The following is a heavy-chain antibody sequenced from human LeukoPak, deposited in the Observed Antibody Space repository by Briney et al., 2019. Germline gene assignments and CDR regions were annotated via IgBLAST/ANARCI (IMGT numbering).Heavy chain of an antibody. CDR3: ARGIAAAGPFDP. Sequence: VSVEVSCKASGYTFTGYYMHWVRQAPGQGLEWMGWINPNSGGTNYAQKFQGRVTMTRDTSISTAYMELSRLRSDDTAVYYCARGIAAAGPFDPWGQGTLVTVSS. D-gene: IGHD6-13*01. J-gene: IGHJ5*02. CDR2: INPNSGGT. V-gene: IGHV1-2*02. CDR1: GYTFTGYY.